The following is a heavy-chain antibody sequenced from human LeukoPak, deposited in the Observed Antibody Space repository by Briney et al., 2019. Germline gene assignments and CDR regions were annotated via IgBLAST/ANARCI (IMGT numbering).Heavy chain of an antibody. CDR3: ERRGDGYNDDY. V-gene: IGHV3-64*01. D-gene: IGHD5-24*01. CDR2: ISTHECTT. CDR1: GFTFSTCY. J-gene: IGHJ4*02. Sequence: GGSLSLSCAASGFTFSTCYMLWVRQPPGKGLECVSAISTHECTTYYANSVKGKFTISRDNYKNTLYLQMGSLRPEDMAVYYCERRGDGYNDDYWGQGTLVTVSS.